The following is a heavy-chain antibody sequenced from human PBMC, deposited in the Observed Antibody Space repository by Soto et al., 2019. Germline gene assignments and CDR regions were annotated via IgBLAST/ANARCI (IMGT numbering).Heavy chain of an antibody. CDR3: ARDTSVTDDDYYYYDMDA. D-gene: IGHD4-17*01. Sequence: SVKVSCKASGGTFSSYAISWVRQAPGQGLEWMGGIIPIFGTANYAQKFQGRVTITADESTSTAYMELSSLRSEDTAVYYCARDTSVTDDDYYYYDMDAWGQGTTVTAP. J-gene: IGHJ6*02. CDR2: IIPIFGTA. CDR1: GGTFSSYA. V-gene: IGHV1-69*13.